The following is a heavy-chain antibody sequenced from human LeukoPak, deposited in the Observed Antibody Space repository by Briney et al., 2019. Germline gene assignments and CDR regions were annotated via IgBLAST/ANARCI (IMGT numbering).Heavy chain of an antibody. CDR2: ISGSTTYP. CDR1: GFTFSDYY. Sequence: GGSLRLSCAASGFTFSDYYMSWIRQPPGKGLEWVSYISGSTTYPNYADSVRGRFTISRDNSKNSLYLQMNSLRAEDTAVYYCARDREVVACDIWGQGTMVTVSS. V-gene: IGHV3-11*05. CDR3: ARDREVVACDI. D-gene: IGHD2-15*01. J-gene: IGHJ3*02.